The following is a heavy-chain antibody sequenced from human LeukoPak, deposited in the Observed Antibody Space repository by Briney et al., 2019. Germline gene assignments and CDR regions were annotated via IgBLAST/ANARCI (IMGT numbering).Heavy chain of an antibody. CDR1: GYTFTSYG. CDR3: VRSLWVPAAMGFDP. CDR2: ISAYNGNT. V-gene: IGHV1-18*01. D-gene: IGHD2-2*01. Sequence: ASVKVSCKASGYTFTSYGISWVRQAPGQGLEWMGWISAYNGNTNYAQKLQGRVTMTTDTSTSTAYMELRSLRSDDTAVYYCVRSLWVPAAMGFDPWGQGTLVTVSS. J-gene: IGHJ5*02.